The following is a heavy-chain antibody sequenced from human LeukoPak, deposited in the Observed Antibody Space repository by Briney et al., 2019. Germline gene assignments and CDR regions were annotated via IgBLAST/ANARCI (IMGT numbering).Heavy chain of an antibody. CDR2: IYTGGST. V-gene: IGHV4-4*07. J-gene: IGHJ6*04. Sequence: SETLCLTCTASGGSISGYYWRWIRQPAGKGLEWMGRIYTGGSTNYNPSLKSRVNMSVDTSKTQFSLKLTSVTAADTAVYYCARVDSSPGDVWGKGTTVTVSS. D-gene: IGHD6-19*01. CDR3: ARVDSSPGDV. CDR1: GGSISGYY.